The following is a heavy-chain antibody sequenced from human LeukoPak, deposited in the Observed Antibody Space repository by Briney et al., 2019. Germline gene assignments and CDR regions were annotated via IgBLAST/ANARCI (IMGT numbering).Heavy chain of an antibody. J-gene: IGHJ4*02. CDR2: IYYSGST. CDR1: GGSISSSSYY. V-gene: IGHV4-39*01. D-gene: IGHD6-19*01. CDR3: ARRGSSGFAQPRRSPSFDY. Sequence: PSETLSLTCTVSGGSISSSSYYWGWIRQPPGKGLEWIGSIYYSGSTYYNPSLKSRVTISVDTSKNQFSLKLSSVTAADTAVYYCARRGSSGFAQPRRSPSFDYWGQGTLVTVSS.